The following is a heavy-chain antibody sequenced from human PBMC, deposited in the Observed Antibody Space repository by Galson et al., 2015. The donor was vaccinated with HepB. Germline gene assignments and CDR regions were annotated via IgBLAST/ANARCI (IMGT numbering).Heavy chain of an antibody. CDR3: ARDQIYCSSTSCYPGTDGMDV. CDR2: IWYDGSNK. J-gene: IGHJ6*02. CDR1: GFTFSSYG. D-gene: IGHD2-2*01. Sequence: SLRLSCAASGFTFSSYGMHWVRQAPGKGLEWVAVIWYDGSNKYYADSVKGRFTISRDNSKNTLYLQMNSLRAEDTAVYYCARDQIYCSSTSCYPGTDGMDVWGQGTTVTVSS. V-gene: IGHV3-33*01.